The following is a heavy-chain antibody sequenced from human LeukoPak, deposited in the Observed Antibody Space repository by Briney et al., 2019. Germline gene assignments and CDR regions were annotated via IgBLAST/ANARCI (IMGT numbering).Heavy chain of an antibody. CDR1: GFTFSNYA. V-gene: IGHV3-30*18. Sequence: GGSLRLSCTASGFTFSNYAMHWVRRAPGKGLEWVAGISYEGNNRYYADSVKGRFTISRDNHKNTVYLEMNSLRAEDTAVYYCAKGHYESAVRGGHLDYWGQRTLVTVSS. D-gene: IGHD3-3*01. J-gene: IGHJ4*02. CDR2: ISYEGNNR. CDR3: AKGHYESAVRGGHLDY.